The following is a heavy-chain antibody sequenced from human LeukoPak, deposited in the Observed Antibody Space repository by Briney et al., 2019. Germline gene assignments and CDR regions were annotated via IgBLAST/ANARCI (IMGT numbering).Heavy chain of an antibody. Sequence: PGGSLRLSCAASGFTFSTHAMNWVRQAPGKGLEWVSYISSSSSTIYYADSVKGRFTISRDNAKNSLYLQMNSLRAEDTAVYYCARGRWDERIDYWGQGTLVTVSS. D-gene: IGHD4-23*01. J-gene: IGHJ4*02. V-gene: IGHV3-48*01. CDR3: ARGRWDERIDY. CDR2: ISSSSSTI. CDR1: GFTFSTHA.